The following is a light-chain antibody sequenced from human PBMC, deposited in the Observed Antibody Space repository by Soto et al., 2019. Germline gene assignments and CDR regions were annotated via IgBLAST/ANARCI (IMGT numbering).Light chain of an antibody. J-gene: IGKJ2*01. V-gene: IGKV1-12*01. CDR3: QQANSFPYT. CDR2: AAS. Sequence: DIQMTQSPSSVSSSVGDRVTITCRANQPISSWLAWYQQKPGQTPKLLISAASHLQTGVPSRFSGSGSGTEFTLTIINLQPEDFATYYCQQANSFPYTFGQGTKLQVK. CDR1: QPISSW.